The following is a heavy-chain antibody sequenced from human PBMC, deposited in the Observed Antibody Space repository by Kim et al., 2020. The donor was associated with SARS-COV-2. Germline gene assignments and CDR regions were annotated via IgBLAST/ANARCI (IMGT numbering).Heavy chain of an antibody. D-gene: IGHD3-3*01. CDR1: GGSISSYY. V-gene: IGHV4-4*07. CDR2: IYTSGST. CDR3: ARDRLYYDFWSGSFDYYYYMDV. J-gene: IGHJ6*03. Sequence: SETLSLTCPVSGGSISSYYWSWIRQPAGKGLEWIGRIYTSGSTNYNPSLKSRVTMSVDTSKNQFSLKLSSVTAADTAVYYCARDRLYYDFWSGSFDYYYYMDVWGKGTTVTVSS.